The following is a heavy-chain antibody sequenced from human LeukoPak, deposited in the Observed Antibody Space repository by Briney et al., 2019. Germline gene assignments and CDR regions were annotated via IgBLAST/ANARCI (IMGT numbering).Heavy chain of an antibody. D-gene: IGHD3-10*01. J-gene: IGHJ4*02. V-gene: IGHV4-38-2*01. CDR1: GFTVSRNY. CDR2: IYYSGST. Sequence: PGGSLRLSCGASGFTVSRNYMSWVRQAPGKGLEWIGSIYYSGSTYYNPSLKSRVTISVDTSKNQFSLKLSSVTAADTAVYYCARRGHPKLYGAGSYQPRPFDYWGQGTLVTVSS. CDR3: ARRGHPKLYGAGSYQPRPFDY.